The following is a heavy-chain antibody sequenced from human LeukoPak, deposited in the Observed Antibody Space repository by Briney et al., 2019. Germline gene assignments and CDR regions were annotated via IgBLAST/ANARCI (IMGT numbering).Heavy chain of an antibody. CDR3: AKHRGSSWYDAFDV. CDR1: GFTFTSYA. Sequence: PGRSLRLSCAASGFTFTSYAMIWVRQAPGKGLEWVSAFSGTGSSTYYADTVEGRFTISRDNSKNTLYLQMNSLRAEDTAVYYCAKHRGSSWYDAFDVCGQGTMVTVSS. D-gene: IGHD6-13*01. J-gene: IGHJ3*01. CDR2: FSGTGSST. V-gene: IGHV3-23*01.